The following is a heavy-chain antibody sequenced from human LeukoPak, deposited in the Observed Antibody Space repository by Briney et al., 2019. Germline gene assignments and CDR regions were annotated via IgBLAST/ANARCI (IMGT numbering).Heavy chain of an antibody. CDR1: GFTFPNYD. V-gene: IGHV3-23*01. CDR3: ATGEYYFDF. CDR2: ISDSGHDT. J-gene: IGHJ4*02. Sequence: GGSLRLSCAASGFTFPNYDMSWVRQAPAKGLEWVSTISDSGHDTSYADSVKGRFTISRDNSKNTLYLQMSSLRAEDTALYYCATGEYYFDFWGQGTLVTVSS. D-gene: IGHD3-16*01.